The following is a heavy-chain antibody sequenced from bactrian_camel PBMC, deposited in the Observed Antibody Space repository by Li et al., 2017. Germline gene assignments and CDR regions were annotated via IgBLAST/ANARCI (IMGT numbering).Heavy chain of an antibody. D-gene: IGHD5*01. CDR1: GSTGTSRC. Sequence: VQLVESGGGSVQAGGSLRLSCAASGSTGTSRCMGWLRQAPGREREAVASISNGGGSAHYADSVKGRFTVSRDYATGTVFLQMNSLKPEDTATYYCAAKVGAWSLSPTRYNHWGQGTQVTVS. J-gene: IGHJ4*01. CDR2: ISNGGGSA. CDR3: AAKVGAWSLSPTRYNH. V-gene: IGHV3S40*01.